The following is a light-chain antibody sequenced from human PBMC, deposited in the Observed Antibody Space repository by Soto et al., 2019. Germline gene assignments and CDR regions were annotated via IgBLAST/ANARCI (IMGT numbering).Light chain of an antibody. Sequence: DIQMTQFPSTLTPSVGDRVTITCRASRSISDWLAWYQQKTGKAPKLLIFDASTLKSGVSSRFSGSGSGTEFTLTITGLQPEDVATYYCLQYSSHSWTVGQGTKVDIK. J-gene: IGKJ1*01. CDR2: DAS. CDR3: LQYSSHSWT. CDR1: RSISDW. V-gene: IGKV1-5*01.